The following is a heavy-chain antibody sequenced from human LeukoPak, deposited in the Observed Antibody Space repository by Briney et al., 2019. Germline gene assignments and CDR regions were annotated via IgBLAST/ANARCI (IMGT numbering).Heavy chain of an antibody. D-gene: IGHD1-26*01. V-gene: IGHV3-20*04. Sequence: PGGSLRLSCAASGFTFDNYGMSWVRQAPGKGLEWVSGISWNGGATGYADSVKGRLTISRDNAKNSLYLQMNSLRDEDTALYFCERDRGSGRYPAGDYWGQGTLVTVSS. CDR1: GFTFDNYG. CDR3: ERDRGSGRYPAGDY. CDR2: ISWNGGAT. J-gene: IGHJ4*02.